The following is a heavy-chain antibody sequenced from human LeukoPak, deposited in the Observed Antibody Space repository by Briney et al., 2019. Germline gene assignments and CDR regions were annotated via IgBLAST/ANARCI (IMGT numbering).Heavy chain of an antibody. CDR1: GYTFTSYG. Sequence: ASVKVSCKASGYTFTSYGISWMRQAPGQGLEWMGWISAYNGNTNYAQKLQGRVTMTTDTSTSTAYMELRSLRSGDTAVYYCARDWPGISLHFNLWGRGTLITVSS. J-gene: IGHJ2*01. CDR3: ARDWPGISLHFNL. V-gene: IGHV1-18*01. CDR2: ISAYNGNT. D-gene: IGHD2-15*01.